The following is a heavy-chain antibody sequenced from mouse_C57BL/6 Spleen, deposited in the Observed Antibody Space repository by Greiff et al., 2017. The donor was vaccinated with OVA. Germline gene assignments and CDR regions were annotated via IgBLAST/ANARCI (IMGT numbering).Heavy chain of an antibody. Sequence: EVQRVESGEGLVKPGGSLKLSCAASGFTFSSYAMSWVRQTPEKRLEWVAYISSGGDYIYYADTVKGRFTISRDNARNTLYLQMSSLKSEDTAMYYCTRGAYDYDVAYWGQGTLDTVSA. D-gene: IGHD2-4*01. V-gene: IGHV5-9-1*02. J-gene: IGHJ3*01. CDR2: ISSGGDYI. CDR1: GFTFSSYA. CDR3: TRGAYDYDVAY.